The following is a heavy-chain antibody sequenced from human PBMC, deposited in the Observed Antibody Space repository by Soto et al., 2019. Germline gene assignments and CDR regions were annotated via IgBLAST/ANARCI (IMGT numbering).Heavy chain of an antibody. D-gene: IGHD3-10*01. Sequence: PGGSLRLSCAASGFTFSSYAMSWVRQAPGKGLEWVSGVSGSGAGTYYADSVKGRSTISRDNSKNTLYLQMNSLRVEDTAIYYCANRIGGSGSFYPDYFDLWGPGTLVTVSS. CDR1: GFTFSSYA. CDR2: VSGSGAGT. CDR3: ANRIGGSGSFYPDYFDL. J-gene: IGHJ4*02. V-gene: IGHV3-23*01.